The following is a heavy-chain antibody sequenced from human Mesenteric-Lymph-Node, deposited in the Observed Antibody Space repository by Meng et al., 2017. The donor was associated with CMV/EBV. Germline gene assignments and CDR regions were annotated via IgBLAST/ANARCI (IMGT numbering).Heavy chain of an antibody. CDR3: ARSGASGIFYGMDV. V-gene: IGHV4-34*01. D-gene: IGHD3-10*01. CDR2: INHSRST. CDR1: GGSFSGYY. J-gene: IGHJ6*02. Sequence: SETLSLTCAVYGGSFSGYYWSWIRQPPGKGLEWIGEINHSRSTNHNLSLKSRVTISVDMSKNQISLKLSSVTAADTAVYYCARSGASGIFYGMDVWGQGTTVTVSS.